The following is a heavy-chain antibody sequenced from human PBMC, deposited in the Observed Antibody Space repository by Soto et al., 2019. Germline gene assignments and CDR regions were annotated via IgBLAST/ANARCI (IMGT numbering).Heavy chain of an antibody. CDR2: IDWDDDK. Sequence: SGPTLVNPTQTLTLTCTFSGFSLSTSGMCVSWIRQPPGKALEWLALIDWDDDKYYSTSLKTRLTISKDTSKNQVVLTMTNMDPVDTATYYCARTLYSSSWPKYNWFAPWGQGTLVTVSS. CDR3: ARTLYSSSWPKYNWFAP. J-gene: IGHJ5*02. D-gene: IGHD6-13*01. V-gene: IGHV2-70*01. CDR1: GFSLSTSGMC.